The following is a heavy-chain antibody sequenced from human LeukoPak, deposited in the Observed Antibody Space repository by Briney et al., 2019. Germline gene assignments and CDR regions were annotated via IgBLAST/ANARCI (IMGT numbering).Heavy chain of an antibody. V-gene: IGHV4-31*03. J-gene: IGHJ4*02. CDR3: ARDVGVDYFDY. CDR1: AGSISSGGYY. Sequence: SETLSLTCTVSAGSISSGGYYWSWIRQHPGKGLEWIAYIYYSGSTYYNPSLKSRVTMSVDTSKDQFSLKLSSVTAADTAVYCCARDVGVDYFDYWGQGTLVTVSS. D-gene: IGHD1-26*01. CDR2: IYYSGST.